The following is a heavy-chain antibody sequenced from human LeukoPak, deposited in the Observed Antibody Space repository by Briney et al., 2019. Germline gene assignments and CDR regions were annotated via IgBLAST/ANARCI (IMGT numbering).Heavy chain of an antibody. V-gene: IGHV3-33*01. CDR3: ARVHVPAATLNWFNP. Sequence: GGSLRLSCAASGFTFSSYGMHWVRQAPGKGLEWVAVIWYDGSNKYYADSVKGRFTISRDNSKNTLYLQMNSLRAEDTAVYYCARVHVPAATLNWFNPWGQGTLVTVSS. CDR1: GFTFSSYG. D-gene: IGHD2-2*01. CDR2: IWYDGSNK. J-gene: IGHJ5*02.